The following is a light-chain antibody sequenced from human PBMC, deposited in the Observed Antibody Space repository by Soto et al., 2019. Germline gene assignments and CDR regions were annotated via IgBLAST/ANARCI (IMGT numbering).Light chain of an antibody. CDR1: QSVSSY. V-gene: IGKV3-11*01. CDR3: QKRSNWQRN. Sequence: EILLTQSPATLSLSPGERATLSCRASQSVSSYLAWYQQKPGQAPRLLIYDASNRATGIPARFSGSGSGKDFTLTISSLEPEDFAVYYCQKRSNWQRNLGQGKRLEI. CDR2: DAS. J-gene: IGKJ5*01.